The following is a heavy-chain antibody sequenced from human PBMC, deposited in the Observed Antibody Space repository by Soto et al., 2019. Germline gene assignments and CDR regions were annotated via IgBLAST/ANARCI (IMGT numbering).Heavy chain of an antibody. CDR3: ATDGSYAQHV. Sequence: GWSLRLSCAASVFTFSNTWMHWVRQAPGKGLVWVSHINSDGTTTTYADSVKGRFTISRDNAKNTVHLQMNSLRAEDTAVYYCATDGSYAQHVWGQGTTVTVSS. V-gene: IGHV3-74*01. D-gene: IGHD2-2*01. J-gene: IGHJ6*02. CDR2: INSDGTTT. CDR1: VFTFSNTW.